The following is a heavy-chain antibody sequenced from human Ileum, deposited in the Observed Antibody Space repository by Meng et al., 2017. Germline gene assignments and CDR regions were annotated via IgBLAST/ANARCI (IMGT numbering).Heavy chain of an antibody. Sequence: QVQLQESGPGLVKPSGNLSLTCAVSGGSISSSIWWSWVRQPPEKGLEWIGEIHHSRPTNYSPSLKSRLTISVDKSKNQFSLKLQSVTAADTAVYFCARGVVSGSHYNTYWGQGILVTVSS. CDR1: GGSISSSIW. CDR3: ARGVVSGSHYNTY. V-gene: IGHV4-4*02. D-gene: IGHD3-10*01. CDR2: IHHSRPT. J-gene: IGHJ4*02.